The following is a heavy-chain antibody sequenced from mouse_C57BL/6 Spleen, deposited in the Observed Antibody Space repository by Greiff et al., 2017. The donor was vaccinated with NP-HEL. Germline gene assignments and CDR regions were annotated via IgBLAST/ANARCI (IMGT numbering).Heavy chain of an antibody. V-gene: IGHV1-69*01. J-gene: IGHJ4*01. D-gene: IGHD1-1*01. CDR3: ARAYYNRRAMDY. CDR1: GYTFTSYW. Sequence: VQLQQPGAELVMPGASVKLSCKASGYTFTSYWMHWVKQRPGQGLEWIGEIDPSDSYTNYNQKFKGKSTLTVDKSSSTAYMQLSSLTSEDSAVYYCARAYYNRRAMDYWGQGTSVTVSS. CDR2: IDPSDSYT.